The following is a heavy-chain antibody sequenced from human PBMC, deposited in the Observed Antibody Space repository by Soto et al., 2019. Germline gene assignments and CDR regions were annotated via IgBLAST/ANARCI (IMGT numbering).Heavy chain of an antibody. J-gene: IGHJ4*02. CDR1: GGSFSGYY. V-gene: IGHV4-34*01. CDR3: ARGELLEWLLDY. CDR2: INHSGST. D-gene: IGHD3-3*01. Sequence: SETLSLTCAVYGGSFSGYYWSWIRQPPGKGLEWIGEINHSGSTNYNPSLKSRVTISVDTSKNQFSLKLSSVTAADTAVYYCARGELLEWLLDYWGQGTLVTVSS.